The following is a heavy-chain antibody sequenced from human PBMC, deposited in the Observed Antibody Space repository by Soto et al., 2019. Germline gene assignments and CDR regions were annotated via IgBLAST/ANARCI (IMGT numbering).Heavy chain of an antibody. CDR2: IWYDGNNK. CDR1: GFTFNTYG. D-gene: IGHD6-13*01. Sequence: QVQLVESGGGVVQPGRSLTLSCAASGFTFNTYGMHWVHQAPGTGLEWVALIWYDGNNKYYADSVKGRFTISRDNPKNTLYLQINSLRAEDTALYYCARGIGATGPGGWFDPWGQGTLVTVSS. V-gene: IGHV3-33*01. CDR3: ARGIGATGPGGWFDP. J-gene: IGHJ5*02.